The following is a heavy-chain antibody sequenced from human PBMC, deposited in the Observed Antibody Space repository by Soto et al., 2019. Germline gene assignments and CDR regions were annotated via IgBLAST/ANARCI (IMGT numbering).Heavy chain of an antibody. Sequence: EVPLVESGGGLIQPGRSLRLSCAASGLIFDDYAMHWVRQAPGKGLEWVSGISGNGRRIGYADSVKGRFTISRVNTKNSLYLQMHSVRVEDTAFYYCATQGYWGQGTLVTVSS. CDR1: GLIFDDYA. V-gene: IGHV3-9*01. CDR3: ATQGY. J-gene: IGHJ4*02. CDR2: ISGNGRRI.